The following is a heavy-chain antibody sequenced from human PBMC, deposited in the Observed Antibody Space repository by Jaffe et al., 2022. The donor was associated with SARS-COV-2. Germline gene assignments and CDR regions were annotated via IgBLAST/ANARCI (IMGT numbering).Heavy chain of an antibody. D-gene: IGHD3-22*01. Sequence: QVHLQQWGAGLLKPSETLSLTCAVYGGSFSGYYWSWIRQPPGKGLEWIGEINHSGSTNYNPSLKSRVTISVDTSKNQFSLKLSSVTAADTAVYYCARGGIRITMIPKGYYYYMDVWGKGTTVTVSS. CDR2: INHSGST. J-gene: IGHJ6*03. V-gene: IGHV4-34*01. CDR1: GGSFSGYY. CDR3: ARGGIRITMIPKGYYYYMDV.